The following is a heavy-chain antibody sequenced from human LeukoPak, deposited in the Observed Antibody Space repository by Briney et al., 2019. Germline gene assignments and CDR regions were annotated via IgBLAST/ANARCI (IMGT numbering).Heavy chain of an antibody. CDR3: ARGKTTVTGFDY. Sequence: SETLSLTCTVSGGSISSSSYYWGWIRQPPGKGLEWIGSIYHSGSTYYNPSLKSRVTISVDTSKNQFSLKLSSVTAADTAVYYCARGKTTVTGFDYWGQGTLVTVSS. J-gene: IGHJ4*02. CDR1: GGSISSSSYY. V-gene: IGHV4-39*07. D-gene: IGHD4-17*01. CDR2: IYHSGST.